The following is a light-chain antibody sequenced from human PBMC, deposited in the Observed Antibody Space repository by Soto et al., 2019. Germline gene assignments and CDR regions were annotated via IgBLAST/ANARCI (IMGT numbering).Light chain of an antibody. Sequence: QSVLTQPASVSGSPGQSITISCTGTSSDVGGYKYVSWYQQHPGKAPKLMIYEVSNRPSGVSNRFSGSKSGNTASLTISGLQAEDEADYHCSSYTSTSTPVLFGGGTKLTVL. CDR2: EVS. CDR3: SSYTSTSTPVL. CDR1: SSDVGGYKY. J-gene: IGLJ2*01. V-gene: IGLV2-14*01.